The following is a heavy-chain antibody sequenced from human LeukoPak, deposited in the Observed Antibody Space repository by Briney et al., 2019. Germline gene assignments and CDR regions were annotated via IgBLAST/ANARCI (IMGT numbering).Heavy chain of an antibody. Sequence: GGSLRLSCAASGFTFSNYGMNWVRQAPGKGLEWVSFTDTSGRYVYYGDSVKGRFTISRDNAKNLLFLQMNGLRAEDTALYYCARGRSITLLRGVAMSDGFDIWGQGATVAVSS. J-gene: IGHJ6*02. CDR3: ARGRSITLLRGVAMSDGFDI. CDR2: TDTSGRYV. CDR1: GFTFSNYG. V-gene: IGHV3-21*06. D-gene: IGHD3-10*01.